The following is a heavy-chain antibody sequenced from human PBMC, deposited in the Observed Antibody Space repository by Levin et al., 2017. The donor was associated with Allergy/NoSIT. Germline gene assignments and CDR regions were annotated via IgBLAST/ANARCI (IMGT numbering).Heavy chain of an antibody. D-gene: IGHD1-1*01. CDR1: GYTFTGYY. CDR3: ARSPATGTFEYYYYYMDG. V-gene: IGHV1-2*06. CDR2: INPNSGGT. Sequence: GASVKVSCKASGYTFTGYYMHWVRQAPGQGLEWMGRINPNSGGTNYAQKFQGRVTMTRDTSISTAYMELSRLRSDDTAVYYCARSPATGTFEYYYYYMDGWGKGTTVTVSS. J-gene: IGHJ6*03.